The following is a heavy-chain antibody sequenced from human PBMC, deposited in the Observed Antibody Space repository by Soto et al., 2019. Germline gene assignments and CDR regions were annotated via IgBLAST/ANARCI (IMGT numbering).Heavy chain of an antibody. V-gene: IGHV4-59*08. CDR1: GGSISSYY. CDR2: IYYSGST. Sequence: SQTLSLTCTVSGGSISSYYWSWIRQPPGKGLEWIGYIYYSGSTNYNPSLKSRVTISVDTSKNQFSLKLSSVTAADTAVYYCARHFLNWNPDYYFDYWGQGTLVTVSS. J-gene: IGHJ4*02. D-gene: IGHD1-1*01. CDR3: ARHFLNWNPDYYFDY.